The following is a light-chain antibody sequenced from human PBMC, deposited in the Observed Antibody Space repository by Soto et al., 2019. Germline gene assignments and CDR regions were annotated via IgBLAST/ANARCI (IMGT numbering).Light chain of an antibody. V-gene: IGKV1-27*01. CDR3: EKYDKSPRT. CDR2: EAS. Sequence: DFQMTPSPSSLSASVGDRVTITCRASQDISDHLAWYQHKPGKVPKLLIYEASTLQSGVPSRFSGRGFGTDYTLTISSLQPSDVPTSYYEKYDKSPRTFGKGTKVELK. J-gene: IGKJ1*01. CDR1: QDISDH.